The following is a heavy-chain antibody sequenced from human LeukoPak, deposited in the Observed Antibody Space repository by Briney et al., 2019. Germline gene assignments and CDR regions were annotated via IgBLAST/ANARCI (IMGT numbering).Heavy chain of an antibody. V-gene: IGHV1-3*01. J-gene: IGHJ4*02. Sequence: ASVKVSCKASGYTFTSYAMHWVRQAPGQRLEWMGWINAGNGNTKYSQKFQGRVTITRGTSASTAYMELSSLRSEDTAVYYCARVPPKGIYVDYWGQGTLVTVSS. CDR3: ARVPPKGIYVDY. CDR2: INAGNGNT. CDR1: GYTFTSYA. D-gene: IGHD3-10*01.